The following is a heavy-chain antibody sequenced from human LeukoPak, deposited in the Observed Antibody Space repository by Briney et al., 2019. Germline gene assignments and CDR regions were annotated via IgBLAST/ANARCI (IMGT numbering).Heavy chain of an antibody. CDR2: IKHDGST. V-gene: IGHV4-34*01. CDR3: ARRRMRQVHIAAAGKTGSYYFDY. J-gene: IGHJ4*02. D-gene: IGHD6-13*01. Sequence: PSETLSLTCAVYGGSFSGDFWGWLRQSPGKGLEGSGEIKHDGSTTYNPSLESRVTISVDTSKNQFSLKLSSVTAADTAVYYCARRRMRQVHIAAAGKTGSYYFDYWGQGTLVTVSS. CDR1: GGSFSGDF.